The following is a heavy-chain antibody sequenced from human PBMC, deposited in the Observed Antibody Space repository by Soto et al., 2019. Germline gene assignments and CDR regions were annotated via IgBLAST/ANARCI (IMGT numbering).Heavy chain of an antibody. V-gene: IGHV4-31*03. CDR3: AILRAGTSEFDY. CDR2: IYYSGST. Sequence: QVQLRESGPGLVKPSQTLSLTCTVSGGSISSGGYYWSWIRQHPGKGLEWIGYIYYSGSTYYNPYLKSRVTISVETSKNQFSLKLSTVTAADTAVYYCAILRAGTSEFDYWGQGTLVTVSS. CDR1: GGSISSGGYY. J-gene: IGHJ4*02. D-gene: IGHD1-7*01.